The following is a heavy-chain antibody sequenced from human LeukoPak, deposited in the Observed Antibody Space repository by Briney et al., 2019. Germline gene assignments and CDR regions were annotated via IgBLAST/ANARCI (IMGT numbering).Heavy chain of an antibody. J-gene: IGHJ4*02. D-gene: IGHD5-18*01. CDR3: AREPRGYSYGSDY. Sequence: PGGSLRLSCAASGFTFSSYSMNWVRQAPGKGLEWVSSISSSSSYIYYADSVKDRFTISRDNAKNSLYLQMNSLRAEDTAVYYCAREPRGYSYGSDYWGQGTLVTVSS. V-gene: IGHV3-21*01. CDR2: ISSSSSYI. CDR1: GFTFSSYS.